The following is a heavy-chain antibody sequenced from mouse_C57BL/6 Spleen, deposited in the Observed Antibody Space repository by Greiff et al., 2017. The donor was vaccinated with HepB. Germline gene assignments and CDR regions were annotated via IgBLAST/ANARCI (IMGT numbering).Heavy chain of an antibody. V-gene: IGHV1-64*01. CDR1: GYTFTSYW. CDR3: ARGGYDWYFDV. CDR2: IHPNSGST. J-gene: IGHJ1*03. D-gene: IGHD2-2*01. Sequence: QVQLKQSGAELVKPGASVKLSCKASGYTFTSYWMHWVKQRPGQGLEWIGMIHPNSGSTNYNEKFKSKATLTVDKSSSTAYMQLSSLTSEDSAVYYCARGGYDWYFDVWGTGTTVTVSS.